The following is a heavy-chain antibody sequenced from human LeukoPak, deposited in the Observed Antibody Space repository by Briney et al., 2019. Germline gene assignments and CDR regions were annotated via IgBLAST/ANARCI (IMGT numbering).Heavy chain of an antibody. CDR2: IHPKSGDT. CDR3: ARSGSGYYPYYYYGMDV. J-gene: IGHJ6*02. D-gene: IGHD3-22*01. CDR1: GYTFTGYY. Sequence: ASVKVSCKASGYTFTGYYLHWVRQAPGQGLEWMGWIHPKSGDTHYAQKFLGRVTLTRDTSISTAYMELSRLRSDDTAVYYCARSGSGYYPYYYYGMDVWGQGTTVTVSS. V-gene: IGHV1-2*02.